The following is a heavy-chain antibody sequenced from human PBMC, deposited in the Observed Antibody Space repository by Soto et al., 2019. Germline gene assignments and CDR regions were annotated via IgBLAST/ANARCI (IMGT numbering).Heavy chain of an antibody. CDR3: ARGLFSLSSYSGGWYFFDY. D-gene: IGHD3-10*01. CDR2: INDSGSA. CDR1: GGSFSGYS. Sequence: PSETLSLTCAVYGGSFSGYSWTWIRQSPEKGLEWIGQINDSGSAIYTPSLRNRVAISVGTSNNEFFLDLSSMTAADTAVYYCARGLFSLSSYSGGWYFFDYWSQGTRVTVFS. J-gene: IGHJ4*02. V-gene: IGHV4-34*01.